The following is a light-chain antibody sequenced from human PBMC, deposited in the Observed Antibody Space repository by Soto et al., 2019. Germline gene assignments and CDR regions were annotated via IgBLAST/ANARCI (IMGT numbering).Light chain of an antibody. CDR1: SSDVGGYNS. CDR2: DVG. V-gene: IGLV2-14*03. Sequence: QSVLTQPASVSGSPGEAITISCTGTSSDVGGYNSVSWYQHHPGKAPKRILYDVGDRPSGVSYRFSGSKSGNTASLTISGLPAADEADYFCSSFTSSMTNVFGSGTKVTVL. J-gene: IGLJ1*01. CDR3: SSFTSSMTNV.